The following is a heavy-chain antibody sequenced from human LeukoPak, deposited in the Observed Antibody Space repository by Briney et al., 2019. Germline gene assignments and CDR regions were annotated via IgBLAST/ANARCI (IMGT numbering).Heavy chain of an antibody. Sequence: GGFLRLSCAASGFTSSNYWMNWVRQAPGKGLEWVANIKQDGSEKNYVDSVMGRFTISRDTAKNSLYLQMNSLRAEDTAVYYCARDRGGSGWYELDYWGQGTLVTVSS. J-gene: IGHJ4*02. CDR3: ARDRGGSGWYELDY. V-gene: IGHV3-7*01. CDR2: IKQDGSEK. D-gene: IGHD6-19*01. CDR1: GFTSSNYW.